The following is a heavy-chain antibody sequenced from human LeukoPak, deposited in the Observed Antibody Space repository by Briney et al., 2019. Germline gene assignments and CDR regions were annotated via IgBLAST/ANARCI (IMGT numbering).Heavy chain of an antibody. J-gene: IGHJ3*02. CDR2: ISYDGSNK. Sequence: GGSLRLSCAASGFTFSDYVMHWVRQAPGKGLEWVAVISYDGSNKHYADSVKGRFTISRDNSKNTLYLQMNSLRAEDTAVYYCAKFDTVPDAFDIWGQGTMVTVSS. V-gene: IGHV3-30*18. CDR3: AKFDTVPDAFDI. D-gene: IGHD4-17*01. CDR1: GFTFSDYV.